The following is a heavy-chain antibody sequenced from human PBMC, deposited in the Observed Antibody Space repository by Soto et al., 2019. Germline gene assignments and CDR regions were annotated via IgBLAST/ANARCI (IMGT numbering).Heavy chain of an antibody. CDR1: GGTFSSHS. CDR2: IIPIFGTE. Sequence: QVQLVQSGAEVKKPGSSVKVSCKVSGGTFSSHSINWVRQAPGQGPEWMGGIIPIFGTENYAQKFQGRVTITADDSSRTASMELSSLTSEDTALYYCSTSVYCSTTRCYYYYGLDVWGQGTTVIVSS. CDR3: STSVYCSTTRCYYYYGLDV. D-gene: IGHD2-2*01. J-gene: IGHJ6*01. V-gene: IGHV1-69*01.